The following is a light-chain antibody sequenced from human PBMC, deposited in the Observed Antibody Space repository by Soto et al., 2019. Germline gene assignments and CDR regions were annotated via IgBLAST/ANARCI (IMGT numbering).Light chain of an antibody. V-gene: IGLV1-40*01. CDR2: ENN. J-gene: IGLJ1*01. CDR3: QSYDSSLSGYV. Sequence: QSVLTQPPSVSEAPGQRVTISCTGSSSNIGAGYEAHWYQQVPGTAPKLLIYENNNRPSGVPDRFSGSKSGTSAPLAITGLQAEDEADYYCQSYDSSLSGYVFGTGTKLTF. CDR1: SSNIGAGYE.